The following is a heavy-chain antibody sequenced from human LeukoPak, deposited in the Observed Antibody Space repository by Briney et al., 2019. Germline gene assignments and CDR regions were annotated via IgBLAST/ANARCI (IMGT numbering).Heavy chain of an antibody. Sequence: GASVKASCKASGYTFTSYYMHWVRQAPGQGLEWMGIINPSGGSTSYAQKFQGRVTMTRDTSTSTVYMELSSLRSEDTAVYYCARDIVVVVAATPNPYYYYGMDVWGQGTTVTVSS. CDR3: ARDIVVVVAATPNPYYYYGMDV. J-gene: IGHJ6*02. CDR1: GYTFTSYY. CDR2: INPSGGST. D-gene: IGHD2-15*01. V-gene: IGHV1-46*01.